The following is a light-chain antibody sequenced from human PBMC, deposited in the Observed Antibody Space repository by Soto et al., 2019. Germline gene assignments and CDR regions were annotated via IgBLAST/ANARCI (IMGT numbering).Light chain of an antibody. Sequence: QSVLTQHASVSGSPGQSITISCTGTSSDVGYSNYVSWYQQLPGKAPKLMIYDVSDRPSGVSNRFSGSKSGSTASLTISGLQAEDEADYYCSSYTSSSLYLFGTGTKVTVL. V-gene: IGLV2-14*01. CDR2: DVS. J-gene: IGLJ1*01. CDR1: SSDVGYSNY. CDR3: SSYTSSSLYL.